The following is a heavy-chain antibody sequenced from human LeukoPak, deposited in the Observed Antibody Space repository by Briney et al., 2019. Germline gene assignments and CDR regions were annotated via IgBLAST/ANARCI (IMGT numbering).Heavy chain of an antibody. V-gene: IGHV5-10-1*01. CDR3: ARLEGYCSSTSCLD. Sequence: GGSLRISCKGSGYIFTSYWISWVRQMHGKGLEWMGRIDPSDSYTNYSPSFQGHVTISADKSISTAYLQWSSLKASDTAMYYCARLEGYCSSTSCLDWGQGTLVTVSS. CDR1: GYIFTSYW. CDR2: IDPSDSYT. J-gene: IGHJ4*02. D-gene: IGHD2-2*01.